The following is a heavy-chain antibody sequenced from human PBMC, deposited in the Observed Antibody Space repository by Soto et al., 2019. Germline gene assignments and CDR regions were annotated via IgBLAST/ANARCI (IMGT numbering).Heavy chain of an antibody. CDR3: ARDMRYGDSSYYYYYGMDV. CDR2: INPSCGST. V-gene: IGHV1-46*01. J-gene: IGHJ6*02. Sequence: GASVKVSCKASGYTFTSYYMHWVRQAPGQGLEWMGIINPSCGSTSYAQKFQVRVTMTRDTSTSTVYMELSSVRSEDTAVYYCARDMRYGDSSYYYYYGMDVWGQGTTVTVSS. D-gene: IGHD4-17*01. CDR1: GYTFTSYY.